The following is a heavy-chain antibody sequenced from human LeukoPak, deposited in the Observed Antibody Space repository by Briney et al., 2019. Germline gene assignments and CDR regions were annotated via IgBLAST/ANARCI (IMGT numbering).Heavy chain of an antibody. CDR3: ASLGLRELLSWFDP. CDR2: IYYSGST. J-gene: IGHJ5*02. CDR1: GGSISSYY. D-gene: IGHD1-26*01. V-gene: IGHV4-59*01. Sequence: PSETLSLTCSVSGGSISSYYWSWIRQPPGKGLEWIGYIYYSGSTNYNPSLKSRATISVDTSKNQFSLKLSSVTAADTAVYYCASLGLRELLSWFDPWGQGTLVTVSS.